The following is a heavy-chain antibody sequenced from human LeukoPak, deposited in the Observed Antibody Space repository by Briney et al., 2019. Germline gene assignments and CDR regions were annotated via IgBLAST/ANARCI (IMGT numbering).Heavy chain of an antibody. CDR1: EYIFTVYY. D-gene: IGHD1-26*01. J-gene: IGHJ4*02. V-gene: IGHV1-2*06. CDR3: TRESGSHHGNDY. CDR2: INPNNGAT. Sequence: ASVKVSCKASEYIFTVYYMHWVRQAPGQGLEWMGRINPNNGATNYAQKFQGRVTITGDTSINTAYMELSSLRSDDTAVYYCTRESGSHHGNDYWGQGTLVTVSS.